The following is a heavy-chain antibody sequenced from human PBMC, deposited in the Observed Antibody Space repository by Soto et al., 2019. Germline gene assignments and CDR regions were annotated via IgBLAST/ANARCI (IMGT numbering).Heavy chain of an antibody. V-gene: IGHV4-39*01. CDR2: IYYSGST. D-gene: IGHD6-6*01. Sequence: PSETLSLTCTVSGGSISSSSYYWGWIRQPPGKGLEWIGSIYYSGSTYYNPSLKSRVTISVDTSKNQFSLKLSSVTAADTAVYYCAGRLISSSSPLGYFDYGGQGTLVTVS. CDR3: AGRLISSSSPLGYFDY. J-gene: IGHJ4*02. CDR1: GGSISSSSYY.